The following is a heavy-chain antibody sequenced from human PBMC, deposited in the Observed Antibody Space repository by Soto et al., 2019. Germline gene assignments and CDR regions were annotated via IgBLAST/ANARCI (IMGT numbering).Heavy chain of an antibody. D-gene: IGHD3-3*01. V-gene: IGHV1-18*01. CDR2: ISARNGDT. CDR3: ARDAAYNDFWGGVMELYSYNMDV. J-gene: IGHJ6*02. CDR1: GYNFANYG. Sequence: QVQLVQSEAEVKKPGASLKVSCRASGYNFANYGISWVRQAPGQGLEWMGWISARNGDTKYAQKVQGRVTMTAHTSTSTAYIEMWSLRSDDTAVYYCARDAAYNDFWGGVMELYSYNMDVWGQGTTVTV.